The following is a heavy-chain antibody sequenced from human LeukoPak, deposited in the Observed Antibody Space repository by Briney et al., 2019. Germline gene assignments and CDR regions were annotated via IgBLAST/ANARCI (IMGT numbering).Heavy chain of an antibody. CDR1: GGTFSSYA. D-gene: IGHD2-2*01. J-gene: IGHJ6*02. V-gene: IGHV1-18*01. CDR3: ARGYCSSTNPRCYYYYYGMDV. CDR2: ISGYNGNT. Sequence: ASVKVSCKASGGTFSSYAISWVRQAPGQGLEWMGWISGYNGNTNYTQKRQGRVTMTTDTSTSTAYMELRSLRSDDTAVYYCARGYCSSTNPRCYYYYYGMDVWGQGTTVTVSS.